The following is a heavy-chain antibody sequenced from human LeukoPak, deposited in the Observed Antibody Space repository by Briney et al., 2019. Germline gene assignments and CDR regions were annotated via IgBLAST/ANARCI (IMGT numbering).Heavy chain of an antibody. J-gene: IGHJ4*02. D-gene: IGHD3-9*01. V-gene: IGHV3-23*01. CDR3: VRGIRYFDWLPRVLDY. Sequence: PGGSLRLSCAASGFTFSSYAMSWVRQAPGKGLEWVSAISGSGGSTYYADSVKGRFTISRDNSKNTLYLQMNSLRAEDTAVYYCVRGIRYFDWLPRVLDYWGQGTLVTVSS. CDR1: GFTFSSYA. CDR2: ISGSGGST.